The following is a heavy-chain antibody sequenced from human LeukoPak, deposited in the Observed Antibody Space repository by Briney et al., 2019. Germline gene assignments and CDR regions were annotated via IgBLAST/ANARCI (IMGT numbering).Heavy chain of an antibody. Sequence: GASVKVSCKTSGYTFTGYYLHWVRQAPGQGLEWMGWINPNSGGTNYAQKFQGRVTMTRDTSISTAYMELSRLRSDDTAVYYCARDELTDSSSWGLDYWGQGTLVTVSS. CDR2: INPNSGGT. D-gene: IGHD6-13*01. J-gene: IGHJ4*02. CDR3: ARDELTDSSSWGLDY. V-gene: IGHV1-2*02. CDR1: GYTFTGYY.